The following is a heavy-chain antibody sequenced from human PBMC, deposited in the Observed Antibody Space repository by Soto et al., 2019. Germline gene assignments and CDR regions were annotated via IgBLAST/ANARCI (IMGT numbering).Heavy chain of an antibody. CDR3: ASGNDCSGGSCYPY. CDR2: MNPNSANT. CDR1: GDTFSSYD. D-gene: IGHD2-15*01. Sequence: GASVKVSCKASGDTFSSYDINWVRQATGQGLEWMGWMNPNSANTGYAQKFQGRVTMTRNTSITTAYMELSSLRSEDTAVYYCASGNDCSGGSCYPYWGQGTLVTVSS. V-gene: IGHV1-8*01. J-gene: IGHJ4*02.